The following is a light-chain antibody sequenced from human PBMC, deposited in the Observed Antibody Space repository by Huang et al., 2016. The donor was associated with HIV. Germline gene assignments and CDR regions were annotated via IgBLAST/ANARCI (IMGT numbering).Light chain of an antibody. V-gene: IGKV3-20*01. CDR3: QQYSSSPFT. CDR2: GTS. CDR1: QSVDTGY. J-gene: IGKJ4*01. Sequence: EIVLTQSPGALSLSPGERVILSCRASQSVDTGYLAWYQQTPGQAPRLVIYGTSSRATDITDRFSGRGSGTDFTLTINGLEPEDSAVYYCQQYSSSPFTFGGGTKVEIK.